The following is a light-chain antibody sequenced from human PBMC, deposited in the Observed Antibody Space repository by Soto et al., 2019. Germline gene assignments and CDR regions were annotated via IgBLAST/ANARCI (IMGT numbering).Light chain of an antibody. V-gene: IGKV3-20*01. CDR1: QSVSSSH. CDR3: QQYYSTPLT. J-gene: IGKJ4*01. CDR2: GAS. Sequence: EIVLTQSPGTLSSSPGERATLSCRASQSVSSSHLAWYQQKPGQAPRLLIYGASSRATGIPDRFSGSGSGTDFTLTISRLEPEDVAVYYCQQYYSTPLTFGGGTKVEIK.